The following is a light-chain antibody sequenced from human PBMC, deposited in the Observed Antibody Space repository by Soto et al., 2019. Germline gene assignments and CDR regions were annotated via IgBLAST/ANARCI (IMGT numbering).Light chain of an antibody. CDR3: ASWDNNLSGYV. CDR2: RNT. V-gene: IGLV1-47*01. Sequence: QSVLTQPPSASGTPGQTVNISCSGSTSNIGKTFVYWYQHFPGAAPKLLIYRNTLRPSGVPDRFSAYKSGTSTSLAISGHRSEDEADYYCASWDNNLSGYVFGTGTKVTVL. CDR1: TSNIGKTF. J-gene: IGLJ1*01.